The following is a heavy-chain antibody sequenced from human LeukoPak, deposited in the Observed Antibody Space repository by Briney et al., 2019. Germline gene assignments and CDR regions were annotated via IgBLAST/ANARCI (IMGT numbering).Heavy chain of an antibody. V-gene: IGHV3-23*01. D-gene: IGHD3-9*01. J-gene: IGHJ4*02. Sequence: PGGSLRLSCVFSGFTFSSYAMSWVRQAPDKGLEWVSGIGGSADNTHYADSVKGRFTISRDRSRNTLDLQMNSLRAEDTAVYYCARTPTFYDVLTGYSNDYWGQGTLVTVSS. CDR1: GFTFSSYA. CDR3: ARTPTFYDVLTGYSNDY. CDR2: IGGSADNT.